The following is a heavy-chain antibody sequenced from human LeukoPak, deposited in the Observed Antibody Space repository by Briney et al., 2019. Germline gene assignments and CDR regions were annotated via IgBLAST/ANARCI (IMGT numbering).Heavy chain of an antibody. CDR3: ASNHYYDSSGILDY. CDR2: ISYDGSNK. Sequence: GRSLRLSCAASGFTFSSYAMHWVRQAPGKGLEWVAVISYDGSNKYYADSVKGRFTISRDNSKNTLYLQMNSLRAEDTAVYYCASNHYYDSSGILDYWGQGTLVTVSS. V-gene: IGHV3-30*04. CDR1: GFTFSSYA. J-gene: IGHJ4*02. D-gene: IGHD3-22*01.